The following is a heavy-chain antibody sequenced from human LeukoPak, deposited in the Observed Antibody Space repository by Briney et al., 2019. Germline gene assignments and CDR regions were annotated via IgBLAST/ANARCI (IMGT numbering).Heavy chain of an antibody. J-gene: IGHJ6*04. Sequence: GESLRLSCAASGFSFTTYWMSWVRQAPGKGLEWVANIKQDGTEKYYVDSVKGRFTISRDNAKNSLYLQMNSLRAEDTAVYYCAELGITMIGGVWGKGTTVTISS. D-gene: IGHD3-10*02. CDR2: IKQDGTEK. CDR1: GFSFTTYW. CDR3: AELGITMIGGV. V-gene: IGHV3-7*01.